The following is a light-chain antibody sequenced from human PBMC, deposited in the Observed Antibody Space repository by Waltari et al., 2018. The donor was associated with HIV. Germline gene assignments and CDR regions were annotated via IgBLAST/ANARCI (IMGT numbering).Light chain of an antibody. CDR2: EVT. J-gene: IGLJ1*01. Sequence: QSALTQPASVSGSPGQSITISSTRNSNAAGRYDYVPWYQHHPGKAPNLVIYEVTNRPSGISNRFSGSKSGNTASLTISGLRAEDEADYYCSSYVVNSTPYVFGSGTKVTVL. CDR3: SSYVVNSTPYV. V-gene: IGLV2-14*01. CDR1: SNAAGRYDY.